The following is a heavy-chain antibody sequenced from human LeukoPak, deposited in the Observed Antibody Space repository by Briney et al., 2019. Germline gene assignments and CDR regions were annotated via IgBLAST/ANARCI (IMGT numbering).Heavy chain of an antibody. V-gene: IGHV3-72*01. CDR2: IRNKANSYTT. CDR1: GFTFSDHA. CDR3: TRLVGAND. D-gene: IGHD1-26*01. J-gene: IGHJ4*02. Sequence: GGSLRLSCAASGFTFSDHAMDWIRQAPGKGLEWVGRIRNKANSYTTEYAASVQGRFTVSRDDSMNSLYLQMNSMKTEDTAVYYCTRLVGANDWGQGTLVTVSS.